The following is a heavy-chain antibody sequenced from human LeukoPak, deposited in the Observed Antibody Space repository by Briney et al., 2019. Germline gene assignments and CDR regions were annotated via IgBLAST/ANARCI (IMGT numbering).Heavy chain of an antibody. V-gene: IGHV5-51*01. J-gene: IGHJ3*02. CDR3: ARQPPAYGDYETDAFDI. Sequence: GESLKISCKGSGYSFTSYWIGWVRQMPGKGLEWMGIIYPGDSDTRYSPSFQGQVTISADKSIGTAYLQWSSLKASDTAMYYCARQPPAYGDYETDAFDIWGQGTMVTVSS. CDR2: IYPGDSDT. D-gene: IGHD4-17*01. CDR1: GYSFTSYW.